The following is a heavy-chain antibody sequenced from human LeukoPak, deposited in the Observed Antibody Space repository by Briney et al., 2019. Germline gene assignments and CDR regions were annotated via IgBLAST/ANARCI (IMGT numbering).Heavy chain of an antibody. CDR1: GGSISSGGYS. D-gene: IGHD1-20*01. CDR3: ARAPRVYNWNDTPFDY. V-gene: IGHV3-23*01. J-gene: IGHJ4*02. CDR2: ISGSGGST. Sequence: PSETLSLTCAVSGGSISSGGYSWSWIRQPPGKGLEWVSAISGSGGSTYYADSVKGRFTISRDNAKNSLYLQMNSLRAEDTAVYYCARAPRVYNWNDTPFDYWGQGTLVTVSS.